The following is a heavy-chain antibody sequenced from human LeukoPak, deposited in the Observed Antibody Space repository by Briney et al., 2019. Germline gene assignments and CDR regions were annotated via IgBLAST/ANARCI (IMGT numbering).Heavy chain of an antibody. J-gene: IGHJ3*02. Sequence: PGGSLRLSCVASGFXFSRYWIHWVRQAPGKGLVWVSRINSDGSTTTYADSVKGRFTISRDNSKNTLYLQMNSLRVEDTAVYYCAKEVYYFDTSGLYSFAFDIWGQGTMVTVPS. D-gene: IGHD3-22*01. CDR2: INSDGSTT. CDR1: GFXFSRYW. CDR3: AKEVYYFDTSGLYSFAFDI. V-gene: IGHV3-74*01.